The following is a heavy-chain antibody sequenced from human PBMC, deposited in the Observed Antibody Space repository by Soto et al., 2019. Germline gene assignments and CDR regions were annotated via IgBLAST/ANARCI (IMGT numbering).Heavy chain of an antibody. V-gene: IGHV3-23*01. Sequence: GGSLRLSCAASGFTFSSYAMSWVRQAPGKGLEWVSAISGSGGSTYYADSVKGRFTISRDNSKNTLYLQMNSLRAEDTAVYYCAKRAGYCSGGSCADAFDIWGQGTMVTVSS. J-gene: IGHJ3*02. CDR3: AKRAGYCSGGSCADAFDI. D-gene: IGHD2-15*01. CDR2: ISGSGGST. CDR1: GFTFSSYA.